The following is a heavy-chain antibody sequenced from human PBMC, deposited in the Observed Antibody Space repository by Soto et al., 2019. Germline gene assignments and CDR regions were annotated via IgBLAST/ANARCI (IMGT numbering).Heavy chain of an antibody. D-gene: IGHD5-12*01. Sequence: GASVKVSCKASGYTFTSYYMHWVRQAPGQGLEWMGIINPSGGSTSYAQKFQGRVTMTRDTSTSTVYMELSSLRSEDTAVYYCARGGETYRDGYKSYFDYWGQGTLVTVSS. J-gene: IGHJ4*02. CDR3: ARGGETYRDGYKSYFDY. V-gene: IGHV1-46*01. CDR2: INPSGGST. CDR1: GYTFTSYY.